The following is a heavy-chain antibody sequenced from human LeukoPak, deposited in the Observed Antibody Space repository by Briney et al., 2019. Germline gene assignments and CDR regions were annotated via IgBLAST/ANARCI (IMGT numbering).Heavy chain of an antibody. CDR1: GGSISSYY. V-gene: IGHV4-59*12. J-gene: IGHJ4*02. Sequence: SETLSLTCTVSGGSISSYYWSWIRQPPGKGLEWIGYIYYSGSTNYNPSLKSRVTISVDTSKNQFSPKLSSVTAADTAVYYCARGPLLRRRAFDYWGQGTLVTVSS. CDR2: IYYSGST. CDR3: ARGPLLRRRAFDY.